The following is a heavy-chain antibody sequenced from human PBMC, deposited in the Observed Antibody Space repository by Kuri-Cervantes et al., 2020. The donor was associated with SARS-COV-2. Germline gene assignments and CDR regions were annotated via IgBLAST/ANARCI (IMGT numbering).Heavy chain of an antibody. J-gene: IGHJ6*02. Sequence: GGSLRLSCAASGFTFSSYSMNWVRQAPGKGLEWVSSISSSSSYIYYADSVKGRFTISRGNAKNSLYLQMNSLRAEDTAVYYCARDPYSSSWYRYYYGMDVWGQGTTVTVSS. CDR3: ARDPYSSSWYRYYYGMDV. V-gene: IGHV3-21*01. CDR1: GFTFSSYS. D-gene: IGHD6-13*01. CDR2: ISSSSSYI.